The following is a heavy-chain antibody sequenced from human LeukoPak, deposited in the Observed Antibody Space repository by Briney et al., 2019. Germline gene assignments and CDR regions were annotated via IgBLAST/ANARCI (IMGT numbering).Heavy chain of an antibody. D-gene: IGHD3-9*01. J-gene: IGHJ4*02. CDR2: ISSSSSYI. V-gene: IGHV3-21*01. CDR1: GFTFSSYS. Sequence: PGGSLRPSCAASGFTFSSYSMNWVRQAPGKGLEWVSSISSSSSYIYYADSVKGRFTISRDNAKNSLYLQMNSLRAEDTAVYYCASKVKYYDILTGPLSWGQGTLVTVSS. CDR3: ASKVKYYDILTGPLS.